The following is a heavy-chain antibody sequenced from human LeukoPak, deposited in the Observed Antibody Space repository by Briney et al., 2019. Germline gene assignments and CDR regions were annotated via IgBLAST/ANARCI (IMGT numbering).Heavy chain of an antibody. CDR1: GFTFSSYA. J-gene: IGHJ5*02. Sequence: GGSLRLSCAASGFTFSSYAMSWVRQAPGKGLEWVSGISGSGDNTYYADSVKGRFTISRDNSKNTLYAQVNSLGTEDTAAYYCAKDHATYYDFWSGYYHNWFDPWGQGTLVTVSS. D-gene: IGHD3-3*01. CDR3: AKDHATYYDFWSGYYHNWFDP. CDR2: ISGSGDNT. V-gene: IGHV3-23*01.